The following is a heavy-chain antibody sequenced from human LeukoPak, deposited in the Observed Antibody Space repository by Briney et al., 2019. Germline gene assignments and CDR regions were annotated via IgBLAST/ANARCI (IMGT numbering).Heavy chain of an antibody. V-gene: IGHV3-23*01. CDR1: GFTFSLYA. CDR3: AREHGGVYGDYSDFVGSAAPFDY. Sequence: GGSLRLSCAASGFTFSLYAMTWVRQTPEKGLEWVSTIDGDGANTYYADSVRGRFTISRDNSKNTLYLQMNSLRAEDTAVYYCAREHGGVYGDYSDFVGSAAPFDYWGQGTLVTVSS. D-gene: IGHD4-17*01. CDR2: IDGDGANT. J-gene: IGHJ4*02.